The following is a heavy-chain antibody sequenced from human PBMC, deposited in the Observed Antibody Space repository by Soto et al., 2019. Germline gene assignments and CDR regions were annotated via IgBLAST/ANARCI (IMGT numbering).Heavy chain of an antibody. CDR3: ASGPGSWYYYYMDV. Sequence: QVQLVQSGAEVKKPGASVKVSCKASGYTFTSYDINWVRQATGQGLEWMGWMNPNSGNTGYAQKFQGRVTMTRNTSIRTAYMELGRLRSEDTAVYYCASGPGSWYYYYMDVLGKGTTVTVSS. D-gene: IGHD6-13*01. CDR2: MNPNSGNT. CDR1: GYTFTSYD. J-gene: IGHJ6*03. V-gene: IGHV1-8*01.